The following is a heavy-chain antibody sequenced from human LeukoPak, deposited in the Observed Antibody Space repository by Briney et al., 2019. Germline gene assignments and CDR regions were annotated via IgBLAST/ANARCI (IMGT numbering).Heavy chain of an antibody. CDR1: GGTFSSYA. CDR2: IIPIFGTA. CDR3: ARDYGEFNHYYYYYYMDV. J-gene: IGHJ6*03. D-gene: IGHD4-17*01. V-gene: IGHV1-69*06. Sequence: SVKASCKASGGTFSSYAISWVRQAPGQGLEWMGGIIPIFGTANYAQKFQGRVTITADKSTSTAYMELSSLRSEDTAVYYCARDYGEFNHYYYYYYMDVWGKGTTVTVSS.